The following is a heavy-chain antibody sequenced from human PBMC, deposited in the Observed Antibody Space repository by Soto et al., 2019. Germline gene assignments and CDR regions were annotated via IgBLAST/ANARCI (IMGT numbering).Heavy chain of an antibody. D-gene: IGHD6-13*01. V-gene: IGHV4-39*07. J-gene: IGHJ4*02. CDR3: ARGGIAAAAPPDY. CDR2: IYYSGST. Sequence: SETLSLTCTVSGGSISSSSYYWGWIRQPPGKGLEWIGSIYYSGSTYYNPSLKSRVTMSVDTSKNQFSLKLTSVTAADTAVYYCARGGIAAAAPPDYWGQGTLVTVSS. CDR1: GGSISSSSYY.